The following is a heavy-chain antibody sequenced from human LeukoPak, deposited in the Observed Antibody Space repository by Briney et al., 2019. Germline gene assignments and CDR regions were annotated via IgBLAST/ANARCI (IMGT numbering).Heavy chain of an antibody. V-gene: IGHV3-7*01. CDR1: GFTFSDYY. J-gene: IGHJ4*02. CDR2: IKHDGSEK. D-gene: IGHD2/OR15-2a*01. Sequence: PGGSLRLSCAASGFTFSDYYMDWVRQAPGKGLEWVANIKHDGSEKYYVDSVKGRFTISRDNAKDSLYLQMNSLRAQDTAVYYCARANSLGYWGQGTLVTVSS. CDR3: ARANSLGY.